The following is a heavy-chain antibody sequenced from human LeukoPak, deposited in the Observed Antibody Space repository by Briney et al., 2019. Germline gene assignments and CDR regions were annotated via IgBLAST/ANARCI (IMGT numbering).Heavy chain of an antibody. CDR2: ISGSGGST. V-gene: IGHV3-23*01. CDR3: AKDLEELLRSTYPHY. CDR1: GFTFSSYA. J-gene: IGHJ4*02. D-gene: IGHD1-26*01. Sequence: PGGSLRLSCAASGFTFSSYAMSWVRQAPGKGLEWVSAISGSGGSTYYADSVKGRFTISRDNSKNTLDLQMNSLRAEDTAVYYCAKDLEELLRSTYPHYWGQGTLVTVSS.